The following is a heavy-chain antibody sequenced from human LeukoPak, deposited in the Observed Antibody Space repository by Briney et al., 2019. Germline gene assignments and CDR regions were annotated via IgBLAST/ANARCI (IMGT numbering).Heavy chain of an antibody. CDR3: ARDQRPYYFYGLDV. CDR2: MSYDGSNR. D-gene: IGHD5-24*01. V-gene: IGHV3-30*04. J-gene: IGHJ6*02. Sequence: PGGSLRLSCAASGFTFSNYAIHWVRQAPGKGLEWVAVMSYDGSNRYYADSVKGRFTISRDNSKNTLYLQMNGLTTEDTAVYYCARDQRPYYFYGLDVWGQGTTVTVS. CDR1: GFTFSNYA.